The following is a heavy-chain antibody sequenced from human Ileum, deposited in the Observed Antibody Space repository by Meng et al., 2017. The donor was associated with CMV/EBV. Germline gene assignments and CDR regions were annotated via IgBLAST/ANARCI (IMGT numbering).Heavy chain of an antibody. CDR2: INNRGST. V-gene: IGHV4-34*01. D-gene: IGHD3-3*01. J-gene: IGHJ4*02. Sequence: HIQQWGAGQFKPSEPPPLVCDVHNNAFTAYYLTWIRQSPRQGLECSGEINNRGSTNYNPSTKSRVTISIDTSRNQFSLKLTSMTAADTAVYYCARASPQRRFLSYWGQGTLVTVPQ. CDR3: ARASPQRRFLSY. CDR1: NNAFTAYY.